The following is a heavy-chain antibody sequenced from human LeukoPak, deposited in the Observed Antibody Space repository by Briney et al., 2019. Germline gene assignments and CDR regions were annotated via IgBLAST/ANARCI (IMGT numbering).Heavy chain of an antibody. V-gene: IGHV1-8*01. J-gene: IGHJ3*02. Sequence: ASVKVSCKASGYTFTSYDINWVRQATGQGLEWMGWMNPNSGNTGYAQKFQGRVTMTRNTSISTAYMELRRLRSDDTAAYYCARGIPAPEGLDAFDIWGQGTRVTVSS. CDR2: MNPNSGNT. D-gene: IGHD2-2*01. CDR3: ARGIPAPEGLDAFDI. CDR1: GYTFTSYD.